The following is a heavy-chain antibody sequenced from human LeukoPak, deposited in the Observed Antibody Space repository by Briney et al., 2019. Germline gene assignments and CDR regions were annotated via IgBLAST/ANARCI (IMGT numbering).Heavy chain of an antibody. V-gene: IGHV3-48*04. D-gene: IGHD5-18*01. CDR2: ITSSSSTI. CDR3: ARGYLSM. Sequence: GGSLTLSCAASGFSFSSYRMNWVRQAPGRGLEWVSYITSSSSTIYYADSVKGRFTISRDNAKNSLYLQMNNLRAEDTAVYYCARGYLSMWGQGTLVTVSS. J-gene: IGHJ4*02. CDR1: GFSFSSYR.